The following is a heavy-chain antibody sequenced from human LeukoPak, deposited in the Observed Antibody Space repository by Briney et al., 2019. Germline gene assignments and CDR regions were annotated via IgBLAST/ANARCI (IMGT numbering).Heavy chain of an antibody. D-gene: IGHD1/OR15-1a*01. CDR2: IWFDGSEK. J-gene: IGHJ4*02. Sequence: GGYLRLSCAASGFSFGHCGMHWVRQAPTKGLEWVAVIWFDGSEKFYGDSVNGRFTISRDNSKSTLYLQMNSLGVDDTAVYYCVKANAKNNGIFDSWGQGTLVTVSS. V-gene: IGHV3-33*06. CDR1: GFSFGHCG. CDR3: VKANAKNNGIFDS.